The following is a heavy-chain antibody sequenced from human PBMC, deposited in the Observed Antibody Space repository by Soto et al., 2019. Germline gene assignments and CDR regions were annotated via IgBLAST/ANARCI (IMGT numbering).Heavy chain of an antibody. CDR2: IYYSGST. CDR3: ARHVTTVTADAFDI. J-gene: IGHJ3*02. D-gene: IGHD4-17*01. Sequence: QLQLQESGPGLVKPSETLSLTCTVSGGSISSSSYYWGWIRQPPGKGLEWIGSIYYSGSTYYNPSLTSRVTISVDTSKNQFSLKLSSVTAADTAVYCCARHVTTVTADAFDIWGQGTMVTVSS. CDR1: GGSISSSSYY. V-gene: IGHV4-39*01.